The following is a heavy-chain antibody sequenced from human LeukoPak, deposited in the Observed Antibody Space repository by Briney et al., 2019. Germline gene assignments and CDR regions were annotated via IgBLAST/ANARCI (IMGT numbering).Heavy chain of an antibody. J-gene: IGHJ4*02. CDR2: INTNTGNP. V-gene: IGHV7-4-1*02. CDR3: AREETPTTYYYDSSGYQEHY. CDR1: GYTFTSYA. D-gene: IGHD3-22*01. Sequence: ASVEVSCKASGYTFTSYAMNWVRQAPGQGLEWMGRINTNTGNPTYAQGFTGRFVFSLDTSVSTAYLQISSLKAEDTAVYYCAREETPTTYYYDSSGYQEHYWGQGTLVTVSS.